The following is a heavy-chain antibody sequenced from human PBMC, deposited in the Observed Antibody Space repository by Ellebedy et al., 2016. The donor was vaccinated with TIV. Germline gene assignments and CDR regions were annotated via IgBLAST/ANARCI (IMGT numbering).Heavy chain of an antibody. Sequence: ASVKVSXKASGYTFSRYGISWVRQAPGQGLEWMGWSSTYNGNTNYAEKFQGRVTMTTDTSTSTAFMELRSLRSGDTAVYYCVREEDDIVTGYSDWGQGTQVTVPSGLDVWGQGTTVTVSS. CDR1: GYTFSRYG. CDR3: VREEDDIVTGYSDWGQGTQVTVPSGLDV. CDR2: SSTYNGNT. V-gene: IGHV1-18*04. D-gene: IGHD3-9*01. J-gene: IGHJ6*02.